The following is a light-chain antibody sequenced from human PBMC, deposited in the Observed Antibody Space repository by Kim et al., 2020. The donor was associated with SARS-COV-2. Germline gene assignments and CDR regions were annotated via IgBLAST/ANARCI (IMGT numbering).Light chain of an antibody. CDR2: GAS. Sequence: SPGESATLSCRASQSVSTNLAWYQQKPGQAPRLLIYGASTRATGIPARFSGSGSGTEFTLTISSLQSADFAVYYCQQYNNWPPAYTFGQGTKLEI. CDR3: QQYNNWPPAYT. J-gene: IGKJ2*01. V-gene: IGKV3-15*01. CDR1: QSVSTN.